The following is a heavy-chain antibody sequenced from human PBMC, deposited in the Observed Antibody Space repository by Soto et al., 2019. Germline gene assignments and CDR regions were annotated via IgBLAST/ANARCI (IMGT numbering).Heavy chain of an antibody. CDR1: GFPFSVYA. V-gene: IGHV3-23*01. D-gene: IGHD6-19*01. Sequence: PRGSLRLSCAASGFPFSVYAMIWVRQAPGKGLEWVSAIIGSGGSTYYAASVKGRFTISRDNSKNTMYLQMKTLRAEERAVCYCAQDLSLLPIAVAGGDQWGQGSLVTVSS. J-gene: IGHJ4*02. CDR3: AQDLSLLPIAVAGGDQ. CDR2: IIGSGGST.